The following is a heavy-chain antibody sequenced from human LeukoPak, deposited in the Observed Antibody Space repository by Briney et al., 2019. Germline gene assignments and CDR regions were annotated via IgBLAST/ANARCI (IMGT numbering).Heavy chain of an antibody. CDR3: ARSAYGDFNFDY. D-gene: IGHD4-17*01. J-gene: IGHJ4*02. V-gene: IGHV4-59*01. CDR1: GGSISSYY. Sequence: SETLSLTCTVSGGSISSYYWSWIRQPPGKGLEWIGYIYYSGSTNYNPSLKSRVTISVDTSKSQFSLKLSSVTAADTAVYYCARSAYGDFNFDYWGQGTLVTVSS. CDR2: IYYSGST.